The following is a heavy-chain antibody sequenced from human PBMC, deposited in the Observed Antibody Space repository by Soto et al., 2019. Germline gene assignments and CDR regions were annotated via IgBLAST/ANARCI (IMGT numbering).Heavy chain of an antibody. CDR3: ARDKRVTVSAPDY. CDR1: GYTFIDYY. CDR2: INPNSGGS. Sequence: QVQLVQSGAEVKKPGASVKVSCKASGYTFIDYYVHWVRQAPGQGLEWMGWINPNSGGSYYGQKFEGRVTMTRDTSISTAYMELNSLRSDDTALYYCARDKRVTVSAPDYWGQGTLVTVSS. D-gene: IGHD3-3*01. V-gene: IGHV1-2*02. J-gene: IGHJ4*02.